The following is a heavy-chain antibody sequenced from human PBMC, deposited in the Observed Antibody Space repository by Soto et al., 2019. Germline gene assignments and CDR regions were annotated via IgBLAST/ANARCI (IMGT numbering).Heavy chain of an antibody. Sequence: GGSLRLSCAASGFTVSSNYMSWVRQAPGKGLEWVSVIYSGGSTYYADSVKGRFTISRDNSKNTLYLQMNSLRAEDTAVYYCARDTCGGSCYSDYWGRGTLVTVSS. D-gene: IGHD2-15*01. CDR3: ARDTCGGSCYSDY. V-gene: IGHV3-53*01. CDR2: IYSGGST. J-gene: IGHJ4*02. CDR1: GFTVSSNY.